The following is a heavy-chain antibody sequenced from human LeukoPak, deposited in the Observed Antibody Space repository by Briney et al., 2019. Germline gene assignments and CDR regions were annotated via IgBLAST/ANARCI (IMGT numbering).Heavy chain of an antibody. D-gene: IGHD3-3*01. Sequence: SETLSLTCTVSGGSISSYYWSWIRQPPGKGLEWIGYIYYSGSTNYNPSLKSRVTISVDTSKNQFSLKLSSVTAADTAVYYCARDRVTIFGVVPDAFDIWGQGTMVTVSS. CDR1: GGSISSYY. V-gene: IGHV4-59*12. J-gene: IGHJ3*02. CDR3: ARDRVTIFGVVPDAFDI. CDR2: IYYSGST.